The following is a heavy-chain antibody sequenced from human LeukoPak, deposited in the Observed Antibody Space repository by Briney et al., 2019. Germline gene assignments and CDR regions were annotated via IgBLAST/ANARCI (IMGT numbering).Heavy chain of an antibody. Sequence: SETLSLTCTVSGGSISSYYWSWIRQPAGKGLEWIGRIYTSGSTNYNPSLKSRVTMSVDTSKNQFSLKLSSVTAADTAVYYCARDNDYSGNPPLDCWGQGTLVTVSS. CDR1: GGSISSYY. CDR3: ARDNDYSGNPPLDC. J-gene: IGHJ4*02. V-gene: IGHV4-4*07. CDR2: IYTSGST. D-gene: IGHD4-23*01.